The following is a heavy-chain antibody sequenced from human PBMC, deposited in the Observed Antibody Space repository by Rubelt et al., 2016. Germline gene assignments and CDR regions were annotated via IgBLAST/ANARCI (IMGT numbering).Heavy chain of an antibody. CDR1: GFTFSSYW. CDR2: INRDASST. J-gene: IGHJ4*02. D-gene: IGHD1-7*01. Sequence: VQLVESGGGLVQPGGSLTLSCVASGFTFSSYWMHWVRQAPGKGLVWVSRINRDASSTGYADSVKGRFTISRDSAKSALDWQMNSLGAEDTAVYYCLRETRNSFDYWGQGTLVTVSS. CDR3: LRETRNSFDY. V-gene: IGHV3-74*01.